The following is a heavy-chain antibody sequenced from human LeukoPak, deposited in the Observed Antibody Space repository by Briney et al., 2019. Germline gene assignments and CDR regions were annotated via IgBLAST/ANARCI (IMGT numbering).Heavy chain of an antibody. J-gene: IGHJ5*02. V-gene: IGHV4-34*01. CDR2: INHSGST. Sequence: SETLSLTCAVYGGSFSGYYWSWIRQPPGKGLEWIGEINHSGSTNYNPSLKSRVTISVDTSKNQFSLKLSSVTAADTAVYYCARGIQPRSNWFDPWGQGTLVTVSS. D-gene: IGHD5-18*01. CDR1: GGSFSGYY. CDR3: ARGIQPRSNWFDP.